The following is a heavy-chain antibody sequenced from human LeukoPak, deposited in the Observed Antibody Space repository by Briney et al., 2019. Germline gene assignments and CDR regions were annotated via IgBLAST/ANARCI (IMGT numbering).Heavy chain of an antibody. CDR3: ARRAPHSYGSGTYYMAYYLDF. D-gene: IGHD3-10*01. CDR1: GFTFSINA. CDR2: LSSSGGST. J-gene: IGHJ4*02. V-gene: IGHV3-23*01. Sequence: GGSLRLSCAASGFTFSINAMTWVRQAPGKGLEWVSGLSSSGGSTYYADSVKGRFTISRDTSKNTLYLQMNSLRAEDTAIYYCARRAPHSYGSGTYYMAYYLDFWGQGTLVTVSS.